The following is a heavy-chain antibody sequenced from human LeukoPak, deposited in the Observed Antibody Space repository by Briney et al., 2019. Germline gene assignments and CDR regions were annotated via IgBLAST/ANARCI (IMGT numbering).Heavy chain of an antibody. Sequence: PGRSLRLSCAASGFTFSNYAVHWVRQAPGKELEWVAVMSYDESNTYYPDSVKGRFTISRDNSKNTLYLQMNSLRVDDTALYYCARPRGGKPQYYYYGMDVWGQGTTVTVSS. CDR2: MSYDESNT. V-gene: IGHV3-30-3*01. J-gene: IGHJ6*02. CDR3: ARPRGGKPQYYYYGMDV. D-gene: IGHD2-15*01. CDR1: GFTFSNYA.